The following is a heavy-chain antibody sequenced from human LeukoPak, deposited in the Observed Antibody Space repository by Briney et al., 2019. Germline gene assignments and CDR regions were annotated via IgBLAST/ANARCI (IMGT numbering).Heavy chain of an antibody. D-gene: IGHD4/OR15-4a*01. Sequence: GGSLRLSCAASGFTFSTYAMSWVRQAPGKGLEWVSTISDSGANTYYADSVKGRFTVSRDNSKNTLFLQMNSLRAEDTAIYYCAKERDYGPADYWGQGTLVTVSS. J-gene: IGHJ4*02. CDR1: GFTFSTYA. V-gene: IGHV3-23*01. CDR3: AKERDYGPADY. CDR2: ISDSGANT.